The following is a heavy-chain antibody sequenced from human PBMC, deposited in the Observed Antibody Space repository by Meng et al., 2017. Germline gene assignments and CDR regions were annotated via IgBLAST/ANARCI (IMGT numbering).Heavy chain of an antibody. Sequence: GESLKISCAASGFTFSSYWMSWVRQAPGKGLEWVANIKQDGSEKYYVDSVKGRFTISRDNAKNSLYLQMNSLRAEDTAAYYCARDRNDVLYYYDSSGYYGSFDIWGQGTMVTVSS. CDR1: GFTFSSYW. J-gene: IGHJ3*02. D-gene: IGHD3-22*01. CDR2: IKQDGSEK. CDR3: ARDRNDVLYYYDSSGYYGSFDI. V-gene: IGHV3-7*01.